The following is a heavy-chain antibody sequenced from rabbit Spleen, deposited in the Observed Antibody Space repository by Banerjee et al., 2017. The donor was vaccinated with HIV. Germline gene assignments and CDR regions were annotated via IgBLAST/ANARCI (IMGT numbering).Heavy chain of an antibody. CDR2: INIVTGKS. Sequence: QEQLEESGGDLGKPEGSLKLTCKASGVSFSDKDVMCWVRQAPGKGLEWIACINIVTGKSVYARWAKGRFTMSRTSSTTVTLQMTSLTAADTATYFCARDLVAVVGWNFNLWGPGTLVTVS. CDR1: GVSFSDKDV. J-gene: IGHJ4*01. V-gene: IGHV1S45*01. D-gene: IGHD5-1*01. CDR3: ARDLVAVVGWNFNL.